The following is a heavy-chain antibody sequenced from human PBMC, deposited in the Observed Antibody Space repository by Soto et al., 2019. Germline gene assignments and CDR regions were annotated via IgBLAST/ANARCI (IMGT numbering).Heavy chain of an antibody. D-gene: IGHD5-12*01. CDR3: ARRYSGYDFDY. Sequence: QVQLQQWGAGRLKPSETLSLTCAVYGGSFSGYYWSWIRQPPGKGLEWIGEINHSGSTNYNPSLKSRVTISVDTSKNQFSLKLSSVTAADTAVYYCARRYSGYDFDYWGQGTLVTVSS. CDR1: GGSFSGYY. CDR2: INHSGST. V-gene: IGHV4-34*01. J-gene: IGHJ4*02.